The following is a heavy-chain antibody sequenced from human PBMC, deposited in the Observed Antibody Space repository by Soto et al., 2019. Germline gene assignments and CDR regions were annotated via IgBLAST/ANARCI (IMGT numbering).Heavy chain of an antibody. D-gene: IGHD3-10*01. CDR1: GFTFSSYG. V-gene: IGHV3-30*18. CDR2: ISYDGSTK. CDR3: AKDSRGFYCDGSGSYKDHNRIDNWFDP. J-gene: IGHJ5*02. Sequence: QVQLVESGGGVVQPGRSLRLSCAASGFTFSSYGMHWVRQAPGKGLEWVAVISYDGSTKYYADSVKGRFTISRDNSKNTLYLQMNSLKAEDTGVYDCAKDSRGFYCDGSGSYKDHNRIDNWFDPWGQGTLVTVSS.